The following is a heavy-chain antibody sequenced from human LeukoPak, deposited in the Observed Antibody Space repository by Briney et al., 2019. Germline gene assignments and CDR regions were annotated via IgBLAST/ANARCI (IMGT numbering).Heavy chain of an antibody. CDR3: ARDRGLRYFDWPAMY. CDR2: ISAYNGNT. CDR1: GYTFTNFG. D-gene: IGHD3-9*01. V-gene: IGHV1-18*01. J-gene: IGHJ4*02. Sequence: ASVKVSCKASGYTFTNFGISWVRQAPGQGLEWMGWISAYNGNTDYAQKLQGRVTMTTDTSKTTAYMELRSLRSDDTAVYYCARDRGLRYFDWPAMYWGQETLVTVSS.